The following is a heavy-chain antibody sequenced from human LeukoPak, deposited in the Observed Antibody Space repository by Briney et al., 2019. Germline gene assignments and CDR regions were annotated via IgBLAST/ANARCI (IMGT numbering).Heavy chain of an antibody. CDR3: ARHGYYYYYMDV. Sequence: SETLSLTCAVSGYSISSGYYWGWIRQPPGKGREWIGSIYHSGSTYYNPSLKSRVTISVDTSKNQFSLKLSSVTAADTAVYYCARHGYYYYYMDVWGKGTTVTVSS. J-gene: IGHJ6*03. V-gene: IGHV4-38-2*01. CDR1: GYSISSGYY. CDR2: IYHSGST.